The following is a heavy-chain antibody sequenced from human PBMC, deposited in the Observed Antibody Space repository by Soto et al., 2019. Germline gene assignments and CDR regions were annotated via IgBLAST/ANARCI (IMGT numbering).Heavy chain of an antibody. CDR1: GFTFSSYA. J-gene: IGHJ4*02. CDR2: ISYDGSNN. V-gene: IGHV3-30-3*01. D-gene: IGHD5-12*01. CDR3: ARLGRWLQTAVDF. Sequence: LRLSCAASGFTFSSYAMHWVRQAPGKGLEWVAVISYDGSNNYYADSVKGRFTISRDNSKNTLYLQMNSLRAEDTAVYYCARLGRWLQTAVDFWGQGTLVTVSS.